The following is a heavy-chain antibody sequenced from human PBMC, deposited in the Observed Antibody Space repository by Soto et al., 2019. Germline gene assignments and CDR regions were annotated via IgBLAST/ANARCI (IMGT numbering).Heavy chain of an antibody. J-gene: IGHJ3*02. D-gene: IGHD6-19*01. Sequence: GGSLRLSCAASGFTFSSYAMSWVRQAPGKGLEWVSAISGSGGSTYYADSVKGRFTISRDNSKNTLYLQMNSLRAEDTAVYYCAKDLGYSSGWYGQISYAFDIWGQGTMVTVSS. CDR3: AKDLGYSSGWYGQISYAFDI. CDR1: GFTFSSYA. V-gene: IGHV3-23*01. CDR2: ISGSGGST.